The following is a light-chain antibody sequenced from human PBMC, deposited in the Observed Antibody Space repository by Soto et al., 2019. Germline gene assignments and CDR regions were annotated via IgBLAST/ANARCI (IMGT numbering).Light chain of an antibody. V-gene: IGLV1-40*01. CDR3: QSYDDSLSVHYV. J-gene: IGLJ1*01. CDR2: GNT. CDR1: SSNIGSTYD. Sequence: QLVLTQPPSVSGAPGQRVTISCTGSSSNIGSTYDVQWYQQLPGTAPKLLIHGNTDRPSGVPDRFSGSKSGTSASLAITGLQADDEADYYCQSYDDSLSVHYVFGTGPKLTVL.